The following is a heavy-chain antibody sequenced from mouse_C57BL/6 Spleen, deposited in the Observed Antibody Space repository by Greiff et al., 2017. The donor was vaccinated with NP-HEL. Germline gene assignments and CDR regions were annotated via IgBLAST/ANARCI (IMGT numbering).Heavy chain of an antibody. Sequence: VQLQESGPELVKPGASVKISCKASGYAFSSSWMNWVKQRPGKGLEWIGRIYPGDGDTNYNGKFKGKATLTADKSSSTAYMQLSSLTSEDSAVYFCASYYGDYWGQGTTLTVSS. CDR3: ASYYGDY. CDR1: GYAFSSSW. V-gene: IGHV1-82*01. CDR2: IYPGDGDT. D-gene: IGHD1-1*01. J-gene: IGHJ2*01.